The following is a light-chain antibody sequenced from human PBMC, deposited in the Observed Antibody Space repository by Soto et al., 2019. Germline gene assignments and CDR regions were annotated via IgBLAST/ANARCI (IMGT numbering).Light chain of an antibody. CDR1: QSVSST. V-gene: IGKV3-15*01. Sequence: EIVMTQSPATLSVSPGERATLSCRASQSVSSTLAWYQQKPGQAPRLLIYGASTRATGIPARFSGSGSGTEFTLTISSRQSEDFAVYYCQQDNNLPKTFGQGTKVEIK. CDR2: GAS. CDR3: QQDNNLPKT. J-gene: IGKJ1*01.